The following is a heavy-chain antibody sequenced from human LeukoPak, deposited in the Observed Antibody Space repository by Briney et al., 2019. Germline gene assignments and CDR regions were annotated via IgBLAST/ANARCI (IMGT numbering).Heavy chain of an antibody. J-gene: IGHJ6*03. CDR3: ARDRYGSGSYYRDYYMDV. CDR1: GFTFSSYW. D-gene: IGHD3-10*01. V-gene: IGHV3-74*01. CDR2: INSDGSST. Sequence: GGSLRLSCAASGFTFSSYWMHWVRQAPGKGLVWVSRINSDGSSTSYADSVKGRFTISRDNAKNTLYLQMNSLRAEDTAVYYCARDRYGSGSYYRDYYMDVWGKGTTVTISS.